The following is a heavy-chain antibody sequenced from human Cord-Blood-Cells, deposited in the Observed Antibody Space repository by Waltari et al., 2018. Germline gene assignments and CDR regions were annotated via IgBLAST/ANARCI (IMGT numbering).Heavy chain of an antibody. J-gene: IGHJ4*02. D-gene: IGHD3-3*01. CDR1: GFTFSCFG. Sequence: QVQLVESGGGVVQPGGSLRLSCASSGFTFSCFGMHRVLPAPGKGLEWVAFIRYDGSNKYYADSVKGRFTISRDNSKNTLYLQMNSLRAEDTAVYYCAKETIVGVVLDYWGQGTLVTVSS. CDR3: AKETIVGVVLDY. V-gene: IGHV3-30*02. CDR2: IRYDGSNK.